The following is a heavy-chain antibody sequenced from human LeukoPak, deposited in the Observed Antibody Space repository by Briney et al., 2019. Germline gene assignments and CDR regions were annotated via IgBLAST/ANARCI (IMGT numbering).Heavy chain of an antibody. CDR3: AKDDGGSYYIYYYYMDV. CDR2: ISDRGDST. D-gene: IGHD1-26*01. Sequence: GGSLRLSCAASGLNLTTYAMGWVRQAPGKGLEWVSVISDRGDSTYYGDSVKGRFTISRDNAKNSLYLQMNSLRAEDTAVYYCAKDDGGSYYIYYYYMDVWGKGTTVTISS. CDR1: GLNLTTYA. V-gene: IGHV3-23*01. J-gene: IGHJ6*03.